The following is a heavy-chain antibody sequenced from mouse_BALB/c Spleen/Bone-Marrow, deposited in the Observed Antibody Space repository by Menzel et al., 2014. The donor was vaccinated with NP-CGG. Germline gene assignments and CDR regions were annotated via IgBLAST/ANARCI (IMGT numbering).Heavy chain of an antibody. V-gene: IGHV5-9-2*01. CDR2: ISGGGSYT. D-gene: IGHD2-4*01. CDR3: ARHAYYDQTEVSFVY. J-gene: IGHJ3*01. CDR1: GFSFNSYG. Sequence: EVNLEESGGGLVKSGGSLKLSCAASGFSFNSYGMSWVRQTPEKRLEWVATISGGGSYTFYPDSVKGRFTISRDKAKNNLYLQLSSLRSEDTALYYCARHAYYDQTEVSFVYWGQGTLVTVSA.